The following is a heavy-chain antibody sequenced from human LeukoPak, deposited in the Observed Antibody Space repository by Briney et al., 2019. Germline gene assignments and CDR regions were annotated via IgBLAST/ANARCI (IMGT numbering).Heavy chain of an antibody. CDR2: IKQDGSEK. Sequence: PGGSLRLSCAASGFTFNSYWMSWVRQAPGKGLEWVANIKQDGSEKYYADSVKGRFTISRDNAKNSLYLQMNSLRAEDTAVYYCARDQTKWEPLRRRDYYYMDVWGKGTTVTVSS. CDR3: ARDQTKWEPLRRRDYYYMDV. J-gene: IGHJ6*03. V-gene: IGHV3-7*01. CDR1: GFTFNSYW. D-gene: IGHD1-26*01.